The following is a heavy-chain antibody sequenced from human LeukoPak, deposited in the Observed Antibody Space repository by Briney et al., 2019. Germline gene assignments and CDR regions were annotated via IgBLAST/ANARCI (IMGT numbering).Heavy chain of an antibody. CDR3: ARRAYYDSSGYHPTSGYFDL. J-gene: IGHJ2*01. D-gene: IGHD3-22*01. V-gene: IGHV4-4*08. Sequence: YPSETLSLTCTVSGGSIFSYYWNWIRQPPGKGLEWIGYIYSNGITNYSPSLRSRGTISIATSKNQFSLRLRSVTAADTAIYYCARRAYYDSSGYHPTSGYFDLWGRGTLVTVSS. CDR2: IYSNGIT. CDR1: GGSIFSYY.